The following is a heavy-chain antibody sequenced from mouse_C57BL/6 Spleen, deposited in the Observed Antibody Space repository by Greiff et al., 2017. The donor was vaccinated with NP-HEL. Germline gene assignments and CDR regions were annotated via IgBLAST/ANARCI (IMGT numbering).Heavy chain of an antibody. CDR2: IWRGGST. J-gene: IGHJ1*03. Sequence: VQLQQSGPGLVQPSQSLSITCTVSGFSLTSYGVHWVRQSPGKGLEWLGVIWRGGSTDYNAAFMSRLSITKDNSKSQVFFKMNSLQADDTAIYYCAKNHYYYGSSPYWYFDVWGTGTTVTVSS. CDR3: AKNHYYYGSSPYWYFDV. V-gene: IGHV2-5*01. CDR1: GFSLTSYG. D-gene: IGHD1-1*01.